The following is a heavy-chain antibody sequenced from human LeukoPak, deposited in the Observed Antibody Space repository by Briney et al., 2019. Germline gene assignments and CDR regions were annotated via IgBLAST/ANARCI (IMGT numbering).Heavy chain of an antibody. Sequence: GGSLRLCCAASGFTFSSYGMHWVRQAPGKGLEWVAVISYDGSNKYYADSVKGRFTISRDNSKNTLYLQMNSLRAEDTAVYYCARDLDTAAADYYFDSWGQGTLVTVSS. V-gene: IGHV3-30*03. J-gene: IGHJ4*02. CDR3: ARDLDTAAADYYFDS. D-gene: IGHD6-13*01. CDR2: ISYDGSNK. CDR1: GFTFSSYG.